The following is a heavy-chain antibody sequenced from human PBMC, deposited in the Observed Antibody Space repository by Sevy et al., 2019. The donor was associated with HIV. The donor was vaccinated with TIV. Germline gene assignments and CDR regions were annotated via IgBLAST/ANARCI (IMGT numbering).Heavy chain of an antibody. CDR1: GFTFSSYW. D-gene: IGHD3-9*01. CDR2: IKQDGSEK. Sequence: GGSLRLSCAASGFTFSSYWMSWVRQAPGKGLEWVANIKQDGSEKYYVDSVKGRFTISRENAKNSLYLQMNSLRAEDTAVYYCARDGSDILTGYYEGNDYWGQGTLVTVSS. CDR3: ARDGSDILTGYYEGNDY. V-gene: IGHV3-7*01. J-gene: IGHJ4*02.